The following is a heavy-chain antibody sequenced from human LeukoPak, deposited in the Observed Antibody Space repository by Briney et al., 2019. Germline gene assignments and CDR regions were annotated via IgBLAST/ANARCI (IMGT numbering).Heavy chain of an antibody. CDR1: GGTFSSYA. CDR2: IIPIFGTA. CDR3: ARGASDYYGSGSYFGPYYFDY. V-gene: IGHV1-69*05. Sequence: GASVKVSCKASGGTFSSYAISWVRQAPGQGLEWMGGIIPIFGTANYAQKFQGRVTITTDESTSTAYMELSSLRSEDTAVYYCARGASDYYGSGSYFGPYYFDYWGQGTLVTVSS. D-gene: IGHD3-10*01. J-gene: IGHJ4*02.